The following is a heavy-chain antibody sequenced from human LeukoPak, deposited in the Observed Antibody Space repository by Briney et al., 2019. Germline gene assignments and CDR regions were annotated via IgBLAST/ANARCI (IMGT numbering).Heavy chain of an antibody. Sequence: PSETLSLTCTVSGASISTYFWSWIRQPPGKGLEWIGYIYYSGSTNYNPSLKSRVTISVDTSKNQFSLKLSSVTAADTAVYYCARDVYRTYYYGSGIYSMDVWGKGTTVTVSS. J-gene: IGHJ6*03. V-gene: IGHV4-4*08. CDR1: GASISTYF. D-gene: IGHD3-10*01. CDR3: ARDVYRTYYYGSGIYSMDV. CDR2: IYYSGST.